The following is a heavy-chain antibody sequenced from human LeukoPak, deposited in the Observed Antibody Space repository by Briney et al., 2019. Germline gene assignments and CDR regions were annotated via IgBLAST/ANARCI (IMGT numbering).Heavy chain of an antibody. CDR2: ISSSSSYI. V-gene: IGHV3-21*01. J-gene: IGHJ6*02. Sequence: AGGSLRLSCAASGFTFSSYSMNWVRQAPGKGLEWVSSISSSSSYIYYADSVKGRFTISRDNAKNSLYLQMNSLRAEDTAVYYCAGSTTGTTEYYYGMDVWGQGTTVTVSS. CDR3: AGSTTGTTEYYYGMDV. D-gene: IGHD1-1*01. CDR1: GFTFSSYS.